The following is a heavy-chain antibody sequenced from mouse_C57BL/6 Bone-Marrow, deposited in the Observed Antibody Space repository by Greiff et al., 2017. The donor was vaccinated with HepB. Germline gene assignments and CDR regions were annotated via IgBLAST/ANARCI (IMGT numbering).Heavy chain of an antibody. CDR2: ISYDGSN. V-gene: IGHV3-6*01. CDR3: ARGGYYFDY. Sequence: EVQLQQSGPGLVKPSQSLSLTCSVTGYSITSGYYWNWIRQFPGNKLEWMGYISYDGSNNYNPSLKNRISITRETSKNQFFLKLNSVTTEDTATYYCARGGYYFDYWGQGTTLTVSS. CDR1: GYSITSGYY. J-gene: IGHJ2*01. D-gene: IGHD1-1*02.